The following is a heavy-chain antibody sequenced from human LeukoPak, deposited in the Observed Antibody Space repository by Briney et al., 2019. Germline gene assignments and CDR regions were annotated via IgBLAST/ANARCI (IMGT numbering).Heavy chain of an antibody. CDR1: GYTFTGYY. D-gene: IGHD5-18*01. Sequence: GASVKVSCKASGYTFTGYYMHWVRQAPAQGLEWMGWINPNSGGTNYAQKFQGRVTMTRDTSISTAYMELSSLRSDDTALYYCARDTLYSYGYDYWGQGTLVTVSS. CDR2: INPNSGGT. CDR3: ARDTLYSYGYDY. J-gene: IGHJ4*02. V-gene: IGHV1-2*02.